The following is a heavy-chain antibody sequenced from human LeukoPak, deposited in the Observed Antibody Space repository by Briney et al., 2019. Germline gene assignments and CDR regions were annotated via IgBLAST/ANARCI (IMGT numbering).Heavy chain of an antibody. CDR2: ISYDGSNK. Sequence: PGRSLRLSCAASGFTFSSYGMHWVRQAPGKGLEWVAVISYDGSNKYYADSVKGRFTISRDNSKNTLYLQMNSLRAGDTAVYYCAKVGLDAFDIWGQGTMVTVSS. V-gene: IGHV3-30*18. J-gene: IGHJ3*02. CDR1: GFTFSSYG. CDR3: AKVGLDAFDI. D-gene: IGHD3-10*01.